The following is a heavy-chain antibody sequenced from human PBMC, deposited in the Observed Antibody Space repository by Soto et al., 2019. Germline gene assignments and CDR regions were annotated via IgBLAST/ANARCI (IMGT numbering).Heavy chain of an antibody. CDR3: ARTGAYDSSGQTQFDP. CDR2: IFSNDEK. CDR1: GFSLSNARMG. D-gene: IGHD3-22*01. Sequence: LXKPTETLTLTCTVSGFSLSNARMGVSWIRQPPGKALEWLAHIFSNDEKSYSTSLKSRLTISKDTSKSQVVLTMTNMDPVDTATYYCARTGAYDSSGQTQFDPWGQGTLVTVSS. J-gene: IGHJ5*02. V-gene: IGHV2-26*01.